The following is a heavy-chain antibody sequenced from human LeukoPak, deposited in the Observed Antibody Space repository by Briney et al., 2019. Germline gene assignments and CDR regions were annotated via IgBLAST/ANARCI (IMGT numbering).Heavy chain of an antibody. CDR1: GFTFINYG. Sequence: GGSLRLSCAASGFTFINYGMSWVRQAPGKGLEWVSVISGGGENTYYADSVKGRFTISRDNSKNTLYLQMNSLRAEDTAVYYCAREGGQLWSRYWYFDLWGRGTLVTVSS. V-gene: IGHV3-23*01. D-gene: IGHD5-18*01. CDR3: AREGGQLWSRYWYFDL. J-gene: IGHJ2*01. CDR2: ISGGGENT.